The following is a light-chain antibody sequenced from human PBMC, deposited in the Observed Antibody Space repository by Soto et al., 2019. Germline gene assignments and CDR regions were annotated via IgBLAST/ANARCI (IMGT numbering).Light chain of an antibody. Sequence: IRITHSPSSLSASVVDRVTTTCKASQDITNYLNWYQQKPGKAPRLLLYDASSLETGVPSRFSGSGSGTDFTFTISSLQPEDIATYYCQHYDHLPITFGQGTRLEIK. J-gene: IGKJ5*01. CDR3: QHYDHLPIT. CDR1: QDITNY. CDR2: DAS. V-gene: IGKV1-33*01.